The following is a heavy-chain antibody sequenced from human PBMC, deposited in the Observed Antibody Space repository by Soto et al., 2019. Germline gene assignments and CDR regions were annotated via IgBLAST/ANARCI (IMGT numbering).Heavy chain of an antibody. CDR2: SSGGGDTT. CDR1: GFTFNNYA. D-gene: IGHD3-10*01. J-gene: IGHJ4*02. CDR3: AKGRGGSGSLTPRVDF. V-gene: IGHV3-23*01. Sequence: EVQLLDSGGGLVQPGGSLRLSCAASGFTFNNYAMTWVRQAPGQGLEWVSASSGGGDTTSYADSVKGRFTVSRDGSKNTRYLQMSSLRAEDTALYYCAKGRGGSGSLTPRVDFWGQGTLVTVSS.